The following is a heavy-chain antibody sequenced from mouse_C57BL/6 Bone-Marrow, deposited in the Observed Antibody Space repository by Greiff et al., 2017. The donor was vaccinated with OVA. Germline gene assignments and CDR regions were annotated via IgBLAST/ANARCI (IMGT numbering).Heavy chain of an antibody. CDR3: ARRGYYGSSPPWFAY. J-gene: IGHJ3*01. D-gene: IGHD1-1*01. V-gene: IGHV5-4*03. CDR1: GFTFSSYA. CDR2: ISDGGSYT. Sequence: EVKLVESGGGLVKPGGSLKLSCAASGFTFSSYAMSWVRQTPEKRLEWVATISDGGSYTYYPDNVKGRFTISRDNAKKNLYLQMSHLKSEDTAMYYCARRGYYGSSPPWFAYWGQGTLVTVSA.